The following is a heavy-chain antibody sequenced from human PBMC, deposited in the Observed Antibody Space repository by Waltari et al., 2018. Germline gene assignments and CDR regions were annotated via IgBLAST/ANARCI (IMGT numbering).Heavy chain of an antibody. J-gene: IGHJ4*02. CDR1: FLDHE. CDR2: MNPNSGGT. Sequence: FLDHEIHWGRQAPGRGLEWMGWMNPNSGGTNYAQKFQGRVTMTRDTSTSTAYMELTRMTSDDTAIYYCARDGGCDFWGQGSLVTVSS. CDR3: ARDGGCDF. V-gene: IGHV1-2*02. D-gene: IGHD2-8*01.